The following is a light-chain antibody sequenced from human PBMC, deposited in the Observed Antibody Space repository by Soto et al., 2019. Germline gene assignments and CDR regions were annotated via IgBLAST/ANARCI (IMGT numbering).Light chain of an antibody. CDR1: SSNIGNNF. Sequence: QSVLTQPPSMSAAPGQRVTISCSGSSSNIGNNFVSWYQQFPGTAPKLPIFDNSQRPSGIPDRFFGSKSGTSATLAITGPQTGDEAVYYCVTWDTKLSAVVFGGGTKLTVL. J-gene: IGLJ2*01. V-gene: IGLV1-51*01. CDR2: DNS. CDR3: VTWDTKLSAVV.